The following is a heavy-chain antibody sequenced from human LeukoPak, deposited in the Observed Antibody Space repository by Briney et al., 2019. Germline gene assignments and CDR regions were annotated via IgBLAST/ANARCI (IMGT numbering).Heavy chain of an antibody. CDR3: ARDQRVGYDFWSGYYSSWFDP. J-gene: IGHJ5*02. V-gene: IGHV1-18*01. CDR1: GYTFTSYG. CDR2: ISAYNGNT. D-gene: IGHD3-3*01. Sequence: ASVKVSCKASGYTFTSYGISWVRQAPGQGLEWMGWISAYNGNTNYAQKLQGRVTMTTDTSTSTAYMELRSLRSDDTAVYYCARDQRVGYDFWSGYYSSWFDPWGQGTLVTVSS.